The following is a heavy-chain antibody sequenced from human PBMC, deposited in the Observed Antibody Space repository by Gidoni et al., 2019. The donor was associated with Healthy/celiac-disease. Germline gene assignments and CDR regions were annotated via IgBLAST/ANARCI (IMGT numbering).Heavy chain of an antibody. J-gene: IGHJ3*02. CDR2: ISSSSSYI. CDR3: ARDLYYYDSSGYRERHDAFDI. D-gene: IGHD3-22*01. V-gene: IGHV3-21*01. CDR1: GFTFSSYS. Sequence: EVQPVESGGGLVKPGGSLRLSCAASGFTFSSYSMNRVRQAPGKGLEWVSSISSSSSYIYYADSVKGRFTISRDNAKNSLYLQMNSLRAEDTAVYYCARDLYYYDSSGYRERHDAFDIWGQGTMVTVSS.